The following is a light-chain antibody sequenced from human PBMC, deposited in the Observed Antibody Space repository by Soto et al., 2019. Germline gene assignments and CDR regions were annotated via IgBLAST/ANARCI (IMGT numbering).Light chain of an antibody. CDR3: QSYDMYLSGSVV. Sequence: QSALTQPPSVSVAPGQRVTISCTGSDSNIGADYDVHWYQQLPGTAPKLLIFGNNNRPSGVPDRFSGSKSGTSASLAITGLQAEDEADYYCQSYDMYLSGSVVFGGGTKLTVL. V-gene: IGLV1-40*01. CDR1: DSNIGADYD. J-gene: IGLJ2*01. CDR2: GNN.